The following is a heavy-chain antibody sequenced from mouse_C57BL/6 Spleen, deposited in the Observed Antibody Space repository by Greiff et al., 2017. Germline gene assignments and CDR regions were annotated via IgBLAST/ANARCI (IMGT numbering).Heavy chain of an antibody. CDR1: GFTFSSYT. J-gene: IGHJ1*03. Sequence: EVKLVESGGGLVKPGGSLKLSCAASGFTFSSYTMSWVRQTPEKRLEWVATISGGGGNTYYPDSVKGRFTISRDNAKNTLYLQMSSLRSEDTALYYCARHPAGGSSYNCYFDVWGTGTTVTVSS. CDR3: ARHPAGGSSYNCYFDV. CDR2: ISGGGGNT. D-gene: IGHD1-1*01. V-gene: IGHV5-9*01.